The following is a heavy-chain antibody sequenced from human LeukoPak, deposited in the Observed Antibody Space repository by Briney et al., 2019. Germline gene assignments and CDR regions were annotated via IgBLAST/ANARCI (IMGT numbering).Heavy chain of an antibody. CDR3: AREWAALTYCGGDCYGGYFDY. D-gene: IGHD2-21*02. Sequence: SVKVSCKASGGTFSSYAISWVRQAPGQGLEWMGRIIPIFGTANYAQKFQGRVTITTDESTSTAYMELSSLRSEDTAVYYCAREWAALTYCGGDCYGGYFDYWGQGTLVTVSS. CDR2: IIPIFGTA. J-gene: IGHJ4*02. CDR1: GGTFSSYA. V-gene: IGHV1-69*05.